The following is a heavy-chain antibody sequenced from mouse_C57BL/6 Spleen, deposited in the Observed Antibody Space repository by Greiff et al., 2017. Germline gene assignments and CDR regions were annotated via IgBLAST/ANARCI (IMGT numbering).Heavy chain of an antibody. Sequence: VQLQQSDAELVKPGASVKISCKVSGYTFTDHTIHWMKQRPEQGLEWIGYIYPRDGSTKYNEKFKGKATLTADKSSSTAYLQLNSLTSEDSAVYFCARAEDYGSSYWYFDVWGTGTTVTVSS. D-gene: IGHD1-1*01. J-gene: IGHJ1*03. V-gene: IGHV1-78*01. CDR2: IYPRDGST. CDR3: ARAEDYGSSYWYFDV. CDR1: GYTFTDHT.